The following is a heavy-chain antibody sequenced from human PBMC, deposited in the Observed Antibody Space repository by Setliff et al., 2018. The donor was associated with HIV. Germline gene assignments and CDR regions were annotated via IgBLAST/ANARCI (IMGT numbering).Heavy chain of an antibody. CDR2: IYSSGST. CDR3: ARAGRGSGRYVYSFDY. Sequence: SETRSLTCTVSGGSISTYYWNWIRQPPGKGLEWIGYIYSSGSTNYNPSLKSRVTISVDTSKNQLSLKLSSVTAADTAVYYCARAGRGSGRYVYSFDYWGQGSLVTVSS. V-gene: IGHV4-4*08. J-gene: IGHJ4*02. D-gene: IGHD1-26*01. CDR1: GGSISTYY.